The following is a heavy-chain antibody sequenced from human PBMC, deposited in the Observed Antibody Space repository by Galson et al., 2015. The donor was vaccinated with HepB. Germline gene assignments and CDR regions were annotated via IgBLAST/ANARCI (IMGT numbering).Heavy chain of an antibody. CDR2: ISYDGTNK. J-gene: IGHJ3*02. V-gene: IGHV3-33*05. CDR1: GFTFSSYG. Sequence: SLRLSCAVSGFTFSSYGMHWVRQAPGKGLEWVAVISYDGTNKYYADSVKGRFTISRENAKNSLYLQMNSLRAGDTAMYYCAREGNNGGDHWLGALDIWGQGTMVTVSS. D-gene: IGHD2-21*02. CDR3: AREGNNGGDHWLGALDI.